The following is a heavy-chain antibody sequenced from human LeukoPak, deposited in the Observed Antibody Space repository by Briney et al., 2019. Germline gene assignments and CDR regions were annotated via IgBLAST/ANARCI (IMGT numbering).Heavy chain of an antibody. J-gene: IGHJ4*02. CDR1: GFTFSSYS. D-gene: IGHD3-3*01. CDR2: ISSSSSYI. Sequence: PGGSLRLSCAASGFTFSSYSMNWVRQAPGKGLEWVSSISSSSSYIYYADSVKGRFTISRDNANNSLYLQMNSLRAEDTAVYYCARDMRPNDFWNGYYFDYWGQGTLVTVSS. CDR3: ARDMRPNDFWNGYYFDY. V-gene: IGHV3-21*01.